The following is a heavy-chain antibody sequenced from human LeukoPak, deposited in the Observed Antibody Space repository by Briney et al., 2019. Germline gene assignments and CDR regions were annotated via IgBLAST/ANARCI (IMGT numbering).Heavy chain of an antibody. D-gene: IGHD6-19*01. CDR3: ARGKAVATTRLDY. J-gene: IGHJ4*02. Sequence: PGGFLRLSCAASGFTFSDYWMDWVRQVPGKGLEWVADIKQDGSEKYYVDSVKGRFTISRDNAKNSLYLQMNSLRAEDTAVYYCARGKAVATTRLDYWGQGTLVTVSS. V-gene: IGHV3-7*04. CDR1: GFTFSDYW. CDR2: IKQDGSEK.